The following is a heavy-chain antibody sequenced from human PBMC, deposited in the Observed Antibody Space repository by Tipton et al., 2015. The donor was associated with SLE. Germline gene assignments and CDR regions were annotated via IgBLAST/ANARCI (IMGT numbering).Heavy chain of an antibody. D-gene: IGHD1-1*01. V-gene: IGHV5-51*01. CDR2: IYPGDSDT. J-gene: IGHJ3*02. Sequence: GWIRQPPGKGLEWMGIIYPGDSDTRYSPSFEGQVTISADKSISTAYLQWSSLKASDTAMYYCARQHWNDGGAFDIWGQGTMVTVSS. CDR3: ARQHWNDGGAFDI.